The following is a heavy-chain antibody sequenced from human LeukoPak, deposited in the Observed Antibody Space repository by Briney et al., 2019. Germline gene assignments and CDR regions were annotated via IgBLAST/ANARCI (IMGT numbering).Heavy chain of an antibody. CDR2: IYYSGST. CDR1: GGSISSYY. D-gene: IGHD6-13*01. J-gene: IGHJ5*02. CDR3: AREGGAAAAGNWFDP. V-gene: IGHV4-59*12. Sequence: SETLSLTCTVSGGSISSYYWSWIRQPPGRGLEWIGYIYYSGSTNYNPSLKSRVTMSVDTSKNQFSLRLSSVTAADTAVYYCAREGGAAAAGNWFDPWGQGTLVTVSS.